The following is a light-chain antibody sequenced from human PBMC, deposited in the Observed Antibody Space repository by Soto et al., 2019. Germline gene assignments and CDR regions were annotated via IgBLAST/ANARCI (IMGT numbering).Light chain of an antibody. CDR2: AAS. J-gene: IGKJ4*01. V-gene: IGKV1-33*01. Sequence: DIQMTQSPSSLSASAGDRVTITCQASQDISNHLNWYQQKAGKAPKLLINAASNLEAGVPSRFSGSEAGTDFTLTISSLQPENIATYYCQQYVNALTFGGGTKVEIK. CDR3: QQYVNALT. CDR1: QDISNH.